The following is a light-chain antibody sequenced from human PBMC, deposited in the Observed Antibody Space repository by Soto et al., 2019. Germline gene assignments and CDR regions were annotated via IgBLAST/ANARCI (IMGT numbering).Light chain of an antibody. CDR3: QQYGSFSPIT. J-gene: IGKJ4*01. CDR2: GAS. V-gene: IGKV1-12*01. CDR1: RDISNS. Sequence: DIQMTQSPSSVSASVGDRLTITCRASRDISNSLAWYQQTPGKAPKLLLRGASSLHRGVPSRFSGGGAGTEFTLTISSLQPEDFATYYCQQYGSFSPITFGRGKKV.